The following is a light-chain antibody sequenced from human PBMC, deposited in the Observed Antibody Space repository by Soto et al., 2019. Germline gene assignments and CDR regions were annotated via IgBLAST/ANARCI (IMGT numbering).Light chain of an antibody. CDR2: AAS. V-gene: IGKV1-39*01. CDR3: QQHYSPPPT. CDR1: QSISAF. Sequence: DVQMTQSPSSLSASVGDRVTITCRASQSISAFLSWYQQRPGKAPDLLIYAASSLQSRVPSRFSGNGSGTDFTLTISSLHPEDLATYYCQQHYSPPPTFGQGTKVDIK. J-gene: IGKJ1*01.